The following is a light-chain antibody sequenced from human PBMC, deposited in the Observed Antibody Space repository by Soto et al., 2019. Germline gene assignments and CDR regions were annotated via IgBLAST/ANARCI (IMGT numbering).Light chain of an antibody. J-gene: IGKJ1*01. CDR2: AAS. CDR3: QQSYSAPPWT. Sequence: VIWMTQSPSLLSASTGDRVTISCRMSQGISSYLAWYQQKPGKAPELLIYAASTVQTGVPPRFSGSGSGTDFTLTISSLRLDDIATYFCQQSYSAPPWTFGQGTKVDI. CDR1: QGISSY. V-gene: IGKV1D-8*03.